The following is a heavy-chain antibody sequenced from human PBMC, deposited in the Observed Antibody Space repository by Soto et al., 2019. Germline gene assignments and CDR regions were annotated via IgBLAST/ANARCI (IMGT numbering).Heavy chain of an antibody. CDR1: GGTFSSYA. J-gene: IGHJ4*02. CDR2: IIPIFGTA. CDR3: ARGVGCCTNGVCYNYAPWLYYFDY. V-gene: IGHV1-69*13. Sequence: SVKVSCKASGGTFSSYAISWVRQAPGQGLEWMGGIIPIFGTANYAQKFQGRVTITADESTSTAYMELSSLRSEDTAVYYCARGVGCCTNGVCYNYAPWLYYFDYWGQGTLVTVSS. D-gene: IGHD2-8*01.